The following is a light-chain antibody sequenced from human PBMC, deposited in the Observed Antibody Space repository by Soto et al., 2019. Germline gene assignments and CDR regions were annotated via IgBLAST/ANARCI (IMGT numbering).Light chain of an antibody. CDR2: AND. Sequence: QSVLTQPPSVSGAPGQRLTISCAGTSSNSGAGFDVHWYQQLPGTAPKLLIYANDDRPSGVPDRFSGSTSGTSASLAITGLQAEDAADYYCQSYDNSLLAYVFGGGTKVTVL. V-gene: IGLV1-40*01. CDR1: SSNSGAGFD. CDR3: QSYDNSLLAYV. J-gene: IGLJ2*01.